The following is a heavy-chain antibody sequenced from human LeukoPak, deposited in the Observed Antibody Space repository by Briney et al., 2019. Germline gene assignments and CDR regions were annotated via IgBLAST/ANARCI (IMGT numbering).Heavy chain of an antibody. V-gene: IGHV1-69*13. CDR1: GGTFSSYA. D-gene: IGHD2-15*01. Sequence: SVKVSCKASGGTFSSYAISWVRQAPGQGLEWMGGIIPIFGTANYAQKFQGRVTITADESTSTAYMELSSLRSEDTAVYYCAIIGYCSGGSCYWGGYFDYWGQGTLVTVSS. CDR2: IIPIFGTA. CDR3: AIIGYCSGGSCYWGGYFDY. J-gene: IGHJ4*02.